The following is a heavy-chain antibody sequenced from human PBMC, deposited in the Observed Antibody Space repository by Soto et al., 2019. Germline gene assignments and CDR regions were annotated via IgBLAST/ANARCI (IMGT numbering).Heavy chain of an antibody. Sequence: GGSLRLSCAASGFPFNNAWMSWVRQAPGGGLEWVARIKSETDGGTTDYAAPVKGRFTISRDNSKNTLYLQMNSLRAEDTAVYYCARDLTYYYGSGSPAIDPWGQGTLVTVSS. J-gene: IGHJ5*02. CDR1: GFPFNNAW. CDR3: ARDLTYYYGSGSPAIDP. CDR2: IKSETDGGTT. V-gene: IGHV3-15*01. D-gene: IGHD3-10*01.